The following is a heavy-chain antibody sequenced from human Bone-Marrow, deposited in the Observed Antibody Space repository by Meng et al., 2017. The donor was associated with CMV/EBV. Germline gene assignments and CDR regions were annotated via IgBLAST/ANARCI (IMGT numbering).Heavy chain of an antibody. CDR1: GYTFTGYY. V-gene: IGHV1-2*02. Sequence: ASVKVSCKASGYTFTGYYMHWVRQAPGQGLEWMGWINPNSGGTNYAQKFQGRVTMTRDTSISTAYMELSRLRSDDTAVYYCARDRALERRGQPDYWGQGTLVTFYS. J-gene: IGHJ4*02. CDR2: INPNSGGT. CDR3: ARDRALERRGQPDY. D-gene: IGHD1-1*01.